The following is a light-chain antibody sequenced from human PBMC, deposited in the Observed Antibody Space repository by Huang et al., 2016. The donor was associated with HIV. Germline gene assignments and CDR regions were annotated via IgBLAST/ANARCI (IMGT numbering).Light chain of an antibody. CDR3: MQSTHRRT. J-gene: IGKJ2*02. V-gene: IGKV2-29*02. CDR2: DVS. Sequence: IVMTQTPLSLSVTPGQPATISCKSNQSLLHSDGKTYLYWYLQRPGQSPQRLIYDVSSRFSGVPDRFRGSGSGTDFTLKISRVEAGDVGIYYCMQSTHRRTFGQGTKLEIK. CDR1: QSLLHSDGKTY.